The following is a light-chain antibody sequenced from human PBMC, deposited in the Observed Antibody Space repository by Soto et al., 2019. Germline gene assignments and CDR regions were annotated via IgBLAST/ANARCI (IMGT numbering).Light chain of an antibody. J-gene: IGLJ2*01. V-gene: IGLV2-23*01. CDR3: CSFAGNSIVL. CDR2: EGS. Sequence: QSVLTQPASVSGSPGQSITISCTGTSSAVGSYNLVSWYQHHPGKVPKHIMYEGSKRTSGGSNRVSGSKSGNTASLTISWLQDEDEADYHCCSFAGNSIVLFGGGTKLTVL. CDR1: SSAVGSYNL.